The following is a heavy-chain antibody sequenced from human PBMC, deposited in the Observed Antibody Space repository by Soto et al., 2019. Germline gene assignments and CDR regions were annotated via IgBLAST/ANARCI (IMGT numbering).Heavy chain of an antibody. J-gene: IGHJ2*01. CDR2: ISGGGDAT. CDR3: ARKVSGSTGRPDLWYFDL. D-gene: IGHD3-10*01. Sequence: EVQLLDSGGGLVQPGGSLRLSCAASGLTFSGYALTWVRQAPGKGLEWVSAISGGGDATFYADSVKGRFTISRDNSKNPLYLQMNTLRAEDTAVYYCARKVSGSTGRPDLWYFDLWGRGTLVTVSS. V-gene: IGHV3-23*01. CDR1: GLTFSGYA.